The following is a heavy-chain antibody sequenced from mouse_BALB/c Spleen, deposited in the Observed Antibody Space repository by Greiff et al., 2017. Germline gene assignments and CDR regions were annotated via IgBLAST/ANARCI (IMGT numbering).Heavy chain of an antibody. Sequence: VQLQQSGAELMKPGASVKISCKATGYTFSSYWIEWVKQRPGHGLEWIGEILPGSGSTNYNEKFKGKATFTADTSSNTAYMQLSSLTSEDSAVYYCARLYGSSYEGAMDYWGQGTSVTVSS. J-gene: IGHJ4*01. V-gene: IGHV1-9*01. CDR3: ARLYGSSYEGAMDY. D-gene: IGHD1-1*01. CDR1: GYTFSSYW. CDR2: ILPGSGST.